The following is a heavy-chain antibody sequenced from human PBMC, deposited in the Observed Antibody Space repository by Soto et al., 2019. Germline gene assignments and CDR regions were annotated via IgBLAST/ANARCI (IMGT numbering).Heavy chain of an antibody. Sequence: QVQLVESGGGVVQPGRSLRLSCSASGYTFSSYAMHWVRQAPGKGLEWVAAISYDGGNKYYADSLMGRFNISRDNSKTTFYLKMFSLRAEDTAVYYCAKDRVVFVTSYFGLDFWGPGTTVTVSS. D-gene: IGHD2-2*01. J-gene: IGHJ6*02. CDR2: ISYDGGNK. CDR3: AKDRVVFVTSYFGLDF. V-gene: IGHV3-30*18. CDR1: GYTFSSYA.